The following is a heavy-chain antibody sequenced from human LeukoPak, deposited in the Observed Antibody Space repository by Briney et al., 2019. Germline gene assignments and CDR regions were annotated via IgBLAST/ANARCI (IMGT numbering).Heavy chain of an antibody. V-gene: IGHV3-30*02. D-gene: IGHD6-13*01. CDR3: VVGGGYSSSWYTPFDY. Sequence: PGGSLRLSCAASGFTFSSYGMHWVRQTPGKGLEWVAFIRYDGSNKYYADSVKGRFTISRDNSKNTLYLHMNSLRAEDTAVYYCVVGGGYSSSWYTPFDYWGQGALVTVSS. CDR1: GFTFSSYG. J-gene: IGHJ4*02. CDR2: IRYDGSNK.